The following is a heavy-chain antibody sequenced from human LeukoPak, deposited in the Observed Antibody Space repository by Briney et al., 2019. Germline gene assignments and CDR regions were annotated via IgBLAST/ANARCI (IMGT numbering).Heavy chain of an antibody. Sequence: PGGSLRLSCAASGFTFSSYAMSWVRQAPGKGLEWVAVISYDGSNKYYADSVKGRFTISRDNSKNTLYLQMNSLRAEDTAVYYCASETRYCSSTSCYDYWGQGTLVTVSS. CDR1: GFTFSSYA. CDR2: ISYDGSNK. CDR3: ASETRYCSSTSCYDY. D-gene: IGHD2-2*01. J-gene: IGHJ4*02. V-gene: IGHV3-30-3*01.